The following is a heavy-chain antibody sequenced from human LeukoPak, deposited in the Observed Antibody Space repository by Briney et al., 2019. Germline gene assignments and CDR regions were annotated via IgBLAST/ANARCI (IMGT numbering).Heavy chain of an antibody. D-gene: IGHD6-19*01. CDR1: GYSISSRYY. CDR2: IYHSGST. CDR3: ARAYSNAWYSYFHH. V-gene: IGHV4-38-2*01. Sequence: PSETLSLTCAVSGYSISSRYYWGWIRQPPGKGLEWIGNIYHSGSTYYNPSLKSRLTTSLDTSKNQFSLNLSSVTAADTAVYYCARAYSNAWYSYFHHWGQGTLVTVSS. J-gene: IGHJ1*01.